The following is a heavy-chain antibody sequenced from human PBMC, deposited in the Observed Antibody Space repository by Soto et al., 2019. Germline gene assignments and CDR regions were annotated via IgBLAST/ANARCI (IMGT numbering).Heavy chain of an antibody. D-gene: IGHD3-10*01. J-gene: IGHJ6*02. CDR3: ARGRGYGSGSYYYYYGMDV. V-gene: IGHV1-8*01. CDR1: GYTFTSYD. Sequence: ASVKVSCKASGYTFTSYDINWVRQATGQGLEWMGWMNPNSGNTGYAQKFQGRVTMTRNTSISTAYMELSSLRSEDTAVYYGARGRGYGSGSYYYYYGMDVWGQGTTVTVSS. CDR2: MNPNSGNT.